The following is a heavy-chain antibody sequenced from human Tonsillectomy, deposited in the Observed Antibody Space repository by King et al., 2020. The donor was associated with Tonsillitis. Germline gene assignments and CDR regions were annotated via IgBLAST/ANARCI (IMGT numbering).Heavy chain of an antibody. V-gene: IGHV1-2*02. Sequence: QLVQSGAEVKKPGASVKVSCKASGYTFTDYYMHWVRQAPGQGLEWMGWINPNSGGPNYSQKVQGRVTMTRDTSISTAYMELSRLRSDDTAVYYCARVSHLTSGTYGHGADFDYWGQGTLVTVSS. J-gene: IGHJ4*02. CDR3: ARVSHLTSGTYGHGADFDY. D-gene: IGHD1-26*01. CDR1: GYTFTDYY. CDR2: INPNSGGP.